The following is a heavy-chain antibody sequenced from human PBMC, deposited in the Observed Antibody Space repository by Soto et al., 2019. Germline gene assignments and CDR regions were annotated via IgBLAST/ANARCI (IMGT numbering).Heavy chain of an antibody. CDR3: VRCYGARVYFDY. CDR1: GGSVSSGNYY. CDR2: IYYTGSS. V-gene: IGHV4-61*01. J-gene: IGHJ4*02. Sequence: SETLTLTCTVSGGSVSSGNYYWSWIRQPPGKGLEWIGFIYYTGSSSYNPSLKSRVTMSLDKSNNQFSLNLNSVTAADTAVYYCVRCYGARVYFDYWGQGSLVTVS. D-gene: IGHD4-17*01.